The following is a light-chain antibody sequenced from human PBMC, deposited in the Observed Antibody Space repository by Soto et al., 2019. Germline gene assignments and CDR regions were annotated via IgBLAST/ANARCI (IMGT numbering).Light chain of an antibody. V-gene: IGKV3-20*01. J-gene: IGKJ1*01. Sequence: EIVLTQSPGTLSLSPGERATLSCGASQSISTKLAWYQQRPGQAPRLLIYGASARATGIPDRFSGSGSGTDFTLTITRLEPEDFAIYYCQQYSRSPPTFGRGTKVDIK. CDR3: QQYSRSPPT. CDR2: GAS. CDR1: QSISTK.